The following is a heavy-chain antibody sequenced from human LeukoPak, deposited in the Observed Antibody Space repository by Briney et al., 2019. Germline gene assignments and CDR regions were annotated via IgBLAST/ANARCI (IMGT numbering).Heavy chain of an antibody. CDR3: ARDKLGYCSSTSCATRGFDY. V-gene: IGHV4-61*02. CDR2: IYTSGST. D-gene: IGHD2-2*01. Sequence: SETLSLTCTVSGGSISSGSYYWSWIRQPAGKGLEWIGRIYTSGSTNYNPSLKSRVTISVDTSKNQFSLRLSSVTAADTAVYYCARDKLGYCSSTSCATRGFDYWGQGTLVTVSS. J-gene: IGHJ4*02. CDR1: GGSISSGSYY.